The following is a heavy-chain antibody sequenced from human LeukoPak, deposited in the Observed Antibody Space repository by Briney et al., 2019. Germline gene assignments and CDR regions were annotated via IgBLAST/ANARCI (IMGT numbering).Heavy chain of an antibody. CDR2: IYYSGST. D-gene: IGHD1-26*01. V-gene: IGHV4-39*01. Sequence: SETLSLTCTVSGGSISSYYWGWIRQPPGKGLEWIGSIYYSGSTYYNPSLKSRVTISVDTSKNQFSLKLSSVTAADTAVYYCAIAAIVGATFWGQGTLVTVSS. J-gene: IGHJ4*02. CDR1: GGSISSYY. CDR3: AIAAIVGATF.